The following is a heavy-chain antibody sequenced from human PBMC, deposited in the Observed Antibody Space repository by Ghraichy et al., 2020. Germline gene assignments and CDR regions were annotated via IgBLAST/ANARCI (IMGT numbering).Heavy chain of an antibody. CDR3: ARLLHDSRGYYYFDS. CDR2: ISYTGSP. D-gene: IGHD3-22*01. CDR1: GGSISGNSYY. Sequence: SETLSLTCTVSGGSISGNSYYWGWIRQAPGKGLEWIGSISYTGSPYDNPSLKSRVTTSVDTSKNQFSLKLRSVTATDTAIYYCARLLHDSRGYYYFDSWGQGTLVTVSS. V-gene: IGHV4-39*01. J-gene: IGHJ4*02.